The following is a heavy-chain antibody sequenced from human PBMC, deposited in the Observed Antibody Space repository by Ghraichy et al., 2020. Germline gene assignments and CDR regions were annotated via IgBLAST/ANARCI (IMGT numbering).Heavy chain of an antibody. Sequence: ASVKVSSKASGYTFSNHYMHWVRQAPGQGLEWMGIINPSDGSTNFAQKFQGRVTMTRDTSTSTVYMELSSLRSEDTAVYYCARDAEYRSSWSYFDYWGQEPWSPSPQ. J-gene: IGHJ4*01. CDR1: GYTFSNHY. CDR3: ARDAEYRSSWSYFDY. CDR2: INPSDGST. D-gene: IGHD6-13*01. V-gene: IGHV1-46*01.